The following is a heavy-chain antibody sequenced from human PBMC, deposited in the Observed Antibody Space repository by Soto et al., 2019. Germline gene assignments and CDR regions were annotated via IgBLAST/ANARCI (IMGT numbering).Heavy chain of an antibody. J-gene: IGHJ2*01. Sequence: QVQLVQSGAEVKKPGSSVTVSCKASGGTFSSYTISWVRQAPGQGLEWMGGIIPIFGTANYAQKFQGRVTITADESTSTAYRELSSLRSEDTAVYYCARGNHRWLQLWYFDLWGRGTLFTVSS. V-gene: IGHV1-69*12. D-gene: IGHD5-12*01. CDR3: ARGNHRWLQLWYFDL. CDR2: IIPIFGTA. CDR1: GGTFSSYT.